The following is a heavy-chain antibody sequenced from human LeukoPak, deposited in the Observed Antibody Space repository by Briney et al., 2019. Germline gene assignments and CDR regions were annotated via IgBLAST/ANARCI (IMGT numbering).Heavy chain of an antibody. Sequence: PGGSLRLSCVGSGFTFSTYGMSWVRQTPGKGLAWVSAISGSGGSTYYADSVKGRFTISRDNSKNTLYLQMNSLRAEGTAVYYCANFRLSATRIFDYWGQGTLVTVSS. D-gene: IGHD2-15*01. CDR1: GFTFSTYG. J-gene: IGHJ4*02. CDR2: ISGSGGST. V-gene: IGHV3-23*01. CDR3: ANFRLSATRIFDY.